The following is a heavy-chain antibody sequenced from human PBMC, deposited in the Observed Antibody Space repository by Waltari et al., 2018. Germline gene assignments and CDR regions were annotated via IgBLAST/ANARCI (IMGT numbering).Heavy chain of an antibody. Sequence: EVQLVESGGGLVQPGGSLRLSCAASGFTFSSYSMNWVRQAPGKGLEWVSYISSSSSTRYYADSVKGRFTISRDNAKNSLYLQMNSLRAEDTAVYYCARGRSYYDFWSRYGMDVWGQGTTVTVSS. CDR3: ARGRSYYDFWSRYGMDV. CDR2: ISSSSSTR. D-gene: IGHD3-3*01. V-gene: IGHV3-48*01. CDR1: GFTFSSYS. J-gene: IGHJ6*02.